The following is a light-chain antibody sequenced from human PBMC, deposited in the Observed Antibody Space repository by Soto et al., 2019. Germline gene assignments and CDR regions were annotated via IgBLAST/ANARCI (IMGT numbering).Light chain of an antibody. V-gene: IGKV3-20*01. CDR2: STS. CDR3: QQYGSSPLT. CDR1: QTVSSSY. J-gene: IGKJ1*01. Sequence: EKVLMQSPGTLSLSPGERATLSCRASQTVSSSYLAWYQQKPGQAPRLLIYSTSSRAIGVPDRFSGSGSGTDFTLTISRLEPEDFAVYYCQQYGSSPLTFGQGTKVDIK.